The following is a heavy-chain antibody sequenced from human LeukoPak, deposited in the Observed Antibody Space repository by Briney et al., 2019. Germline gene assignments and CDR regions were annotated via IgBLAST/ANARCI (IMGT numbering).Heavy chain of an antibody. CDR1: GYTFTGYY. CDR3: ARGDSITYYYYDMDV. CDR2: INPNSGGT. D-gene: IGHD2/OR15-2a*01. Sequence: ASVKVSCKASGYTFTGYYMHWVRQAPGQGLEWMGWINPNSGGTNYAQKFQGRVTMTRDTSISTAYMELSRLRSDDTAVYYCARGDSITYYYYDMDVWGQGTTVTVSS. V-gene: IGHV1-2*02. J-gene: IGHJ6*02.